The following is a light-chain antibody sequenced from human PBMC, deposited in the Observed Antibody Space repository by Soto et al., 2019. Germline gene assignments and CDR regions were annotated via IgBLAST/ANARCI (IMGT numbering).Light chain of an antibody. Sequence: QSVLTQPGSVSGSPGQSITISCSGTSSDVGGYNFVSWYQVHPGKAPRLILYDVSSRPSGVSYRFSGSKSANTASLNISRLQAGDEADYYCSSYTTTTSLVVFGGGTKVTVL. CDR2: DVS. V-gene: IGLV2-14*03. CDR3: SSYTTTTSLVV. CDR1: SSDVGGYNF. J-gene: IGLJ2*01.